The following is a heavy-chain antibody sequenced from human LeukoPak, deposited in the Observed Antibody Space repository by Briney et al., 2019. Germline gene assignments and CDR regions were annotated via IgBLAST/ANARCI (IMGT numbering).Heavy chain of an antibody. J-gene: IGHJ4*02. Sequence: GGSLRLSCAASGFTFSSYSMNWVRQAPGKGLEWVSYISSSSSTIYYADSVKGRFTISRDNAKNSLYLQMNSLRAEDTAVYYCARDVDTAMDYFDYWGQGTLVTVSS. CDR3: ARDVDTAMDYFDY. D-gene: IGHD5-18*01. CDR1: GFTFSSYS. V-gene: IGHV3-48*01. CDR2: ISSSSSTI.